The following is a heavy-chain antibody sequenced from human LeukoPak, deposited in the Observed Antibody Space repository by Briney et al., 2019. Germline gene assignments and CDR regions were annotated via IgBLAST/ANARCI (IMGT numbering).Heavy chain of an antibody. CDR2: ISGSGGST. Sequence: GGSLRLSCAASGFTFSSYGTSWVRQAPGKGLEWVSAISGSGGSTYYADSVKGRFTISRDNSKNTLYLQMNSLRAEDTAVYYCAKENYSYYYDSSGYPPHFDYWGQGTLVTVSS. CDR3: AKENYSYYYDSSGYPPHFDY. D-gene: IGHD3-22*01. CDR1: GFTFSSYG. J-gene: IGHJ4*02. V-gene: IGHV3-23*01.